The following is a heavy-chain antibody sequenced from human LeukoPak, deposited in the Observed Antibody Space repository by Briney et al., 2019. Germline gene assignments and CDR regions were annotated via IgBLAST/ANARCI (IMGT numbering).Heavy chain of an antibody. Sequence: GGSLRLSCAASGFTFSGSAMHWVRQASGKGLEWAGRIRSKANSYATAYAASVKGRFTISRDDSKNTAYLQMNSLKTEDTAVYYCTSNEWFGELLDAFDIWGQGTMVTVSS. J-gene: IGHJ3*02. D-gene: IGHD3-10*01. V-gene: IGHV3-73*01. CDR2: IRSKANSYAT. CDR1: GFTFSGSA. CDR3: TSNEWFGELLDAFDI.